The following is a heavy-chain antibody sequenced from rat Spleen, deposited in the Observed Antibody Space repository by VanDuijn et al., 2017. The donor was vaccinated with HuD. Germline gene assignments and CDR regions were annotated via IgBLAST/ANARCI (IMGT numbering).Heavy chain of an antibody. V-gene: IGHV5-46*01. J-gene: IGHJ2*01. Sequence: EVQLVESGGGFVQPGGSMKLSCAASGFTFSNVPMAWVRQAPKKGLEWVATITSGGSNTYYPDSVKGRFTISRDNAKSTLYLQMDSLRSEDTATYYCVRQWDYWGQGVMVTVSS. CDR2: ITSGGSNT. CDR3: VRQWDY. CDR1: GFTFSNVP.